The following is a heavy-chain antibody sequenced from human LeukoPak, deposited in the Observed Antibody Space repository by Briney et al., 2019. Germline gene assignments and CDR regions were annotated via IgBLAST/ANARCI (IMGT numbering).Heavy chain of an antibody. CDR3: ARGPYYTSSGFDY. CDR1: GGSISPFY. V-gene: IGHV4-59*01. CDR2: IYNTKNS. J-gene: IGHJ4*02. Sequence: SETLSLTCTVSGGSISPFYWSWIRQPPGKGLEFIGYIYNTKNSHYNPSLRGRVTLSVDMSKNQFSLNLSSVTAADTAVYYCARGPYYTSSGFDYWGQGTLVTASS. D-gene: IGHD2-8*01.